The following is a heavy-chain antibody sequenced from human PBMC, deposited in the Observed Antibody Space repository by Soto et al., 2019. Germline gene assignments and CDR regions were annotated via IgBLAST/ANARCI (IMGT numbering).Heavy chain of an antibody. CDR1: GGSISSYY. CDR2: IYYSGST. D-gene: IGHD3-9*01. J-gene: IGHJ6*03. CDR3: ARSVRVGRYYDILTGYSMYMDV. Sequence: PSETLSLTCTVSGGSISSYYWSWIRQPPGKGLEWIGYIYYSGSTNYNPSLKSRVTISVDTSKNQFSLKLSSVTAADTAVYYCARSVRVGRYYDILTGYSMYMDVWGKGTTVTVSS. V-gene: IGHV4-59*01.